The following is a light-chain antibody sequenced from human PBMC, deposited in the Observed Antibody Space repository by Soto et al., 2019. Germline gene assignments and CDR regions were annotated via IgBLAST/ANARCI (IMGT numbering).Light chain of an antibody. CDR1: QGISNH. CDR3: QKYNSAPWT. CDR2: AAS. J-gene: IGKJ1*01. Sequence: DIQMTQSPSSLSASVGDRVTITCRASQGISNHLAWYQQKPGRVPKLLIYAASTLQSGVPSRFSGSASGTDFTLTISSLQPEDVATYYCQKYNSAPWTFGPGTKVEIK. V-gene: IGKV1-27*01.